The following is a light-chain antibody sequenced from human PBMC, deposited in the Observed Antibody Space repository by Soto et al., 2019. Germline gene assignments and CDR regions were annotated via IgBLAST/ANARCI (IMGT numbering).Light chain of an antibody. Sequence: DIVMTQSPLSLPVTPGEPASISCRSSQSLLHSNGYNYLDWYLQKPGQSPQLLIYLGSNRASGVPDRFSGSGSGTDFTLKISRVEADDVGVYYCMQALQSHTFGPGTKVDIK. CDR3: MQALQSHT. J-gene: IGKJ3*01. CDR1: QSLLHSNGYNY. V-gene: IGKV2-28*01. CDR2: LGS.